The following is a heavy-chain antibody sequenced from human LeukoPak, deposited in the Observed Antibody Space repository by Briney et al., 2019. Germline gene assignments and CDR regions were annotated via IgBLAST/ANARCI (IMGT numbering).Heavy chain of an antibody. Sequence: SETLSLTCTVSSGSISSDNHYWGWIRQPPGKGLEWIACIYHSGSTYYNESLKSRVTLSRDTSKNQFSLNLRSVTAADTAVYYCAGVAYSGYYGGVDPWGQGTLVTVSS. CDR1: SGSISSDNHY. CDR3: AGVAYSGYYGGVDP. D-gene: IGHD5-12*01. CDR2: IYHSGST. J-gene: IGHJ5*02. V-gene: IGHV4-39*07.